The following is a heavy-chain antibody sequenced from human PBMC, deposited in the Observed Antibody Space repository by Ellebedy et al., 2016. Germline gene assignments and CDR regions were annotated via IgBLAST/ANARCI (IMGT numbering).Heavy chain of an antibody. D-gene: IGHD6-13*01. V-gene: IGHV3-21*01. Sequence: GESLKISCAASGFTFSSYSMNWVRQAPGKGLEWVSSISSSSSYIYYADSVKGRFTISRDNAKNSLSLQMNSLRAEDTAVYYCAREGGVYSTPWAAFDIWGQGTMVTVSS. CDR2: ISSSSSYI. CDR3: AREGGVYSTPWAAFDI. J-gene: IGHJ3*02. CDR1: GFTFSSYS.